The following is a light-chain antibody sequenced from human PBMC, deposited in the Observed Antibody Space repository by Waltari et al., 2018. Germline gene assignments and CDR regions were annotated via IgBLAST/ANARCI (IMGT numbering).Light chain of an antibody. CDR1: QDINHY. V-gene: IGKV1-27*01. CDR2: GSS. J-gene: IGKJ3*01. CDR3: QKYNSAPLT. Sequence: DIQMTQSPSSLSASVGDRVTITCRASQDINHYLVWYQQKPGKVPKVLIYGSSTLQSGVPSRFSGSGSGTDFTLTITSLQPEDVATYYCQKYNSAPLTFGPGTKVDIK.